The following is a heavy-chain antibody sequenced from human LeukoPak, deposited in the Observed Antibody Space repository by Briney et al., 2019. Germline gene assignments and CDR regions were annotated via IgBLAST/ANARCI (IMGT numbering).Heavy chain of an antibody. CDR1: GGSISSSSYY. J-gene: IGHJ6*03. Sequence: PSETLSLTCTVSGGSISSSSYYWGWIRQPPGKGLEWIGSIYYTGSTYYNPSLKSRVTISVDTSKNQFSLKLSSVTAADTAVYYCARAGGHGARFLWYYYYYMDVWGKGTTVTISS. CDR3: ARAGGHGARFLWYYYYYMDV. D-gene: IGHD6-6*01. V-gene: IGHV4-39*01. CDR2: IYYTGST.